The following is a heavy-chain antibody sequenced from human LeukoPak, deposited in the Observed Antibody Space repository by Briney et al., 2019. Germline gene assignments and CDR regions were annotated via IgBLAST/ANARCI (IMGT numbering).Heavy chain of an antibody. CDR1: GYTFTGYY. Sequence: ASVKVSRKASGYTFTGYYIHWVRQAPGQGFEYMGWINPKSGSTNYAQKFQGRVTMTKDTSISTAYMELSSLTSDDSAVYYCARDPPLIILTVEVNYWGQGTLVTVSA. J-gene: IGHJ4*02. D-gene: IGHD2-21*01. V-gene: IGHV1-2*02. CDR3: ARDPPLIILTVEVNY. CDR2: INPKSGST.